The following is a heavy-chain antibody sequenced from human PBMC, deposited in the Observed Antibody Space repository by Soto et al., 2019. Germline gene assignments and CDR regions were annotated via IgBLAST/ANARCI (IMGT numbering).Heavy chain of an antibody. V-gene: IGHV4-4*07. D-gene: IGHD5-18*01. Sequence: QVQLQESGPGLVKPSESLSLTCSVSGGSIGNYYWAWIRQSAGKGLEWIGRIYTSGRTHYNPSLTGRVTMSIDTSKNQFSLRLTSLTAADTAMYYCARDYDVNTALDYWYFDLWGRGTLVTVSS. CDR3: ARDYDVNTALDYWYFDL. CDR1: GGSIGNYY. CDR2: IYTSGRT. J-gene: IGHJ2*01.